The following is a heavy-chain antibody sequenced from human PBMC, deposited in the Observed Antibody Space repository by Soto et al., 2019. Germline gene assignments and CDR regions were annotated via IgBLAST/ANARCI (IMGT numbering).Heavy chain of an antibody. Sequence: QVELVQPGAEVKKPGSSVKVSCKASGDTVSKFLINWARQAPGQGPEWMGGIIPMFGTTNYARKFRGRVTITADESTTTAYMELSSLQTDDTAVYYCAREIGYGDFSAALLDWGQGTLVTVSS. CDR2: IIPMFGTT. CDR3: AREIGYGDFSAALLD. CDR1: GDTVSKFL. D-gene: IGHD4-17*01. V-gene: IGHV1-69*01. J-gene: IGHJ4*02.